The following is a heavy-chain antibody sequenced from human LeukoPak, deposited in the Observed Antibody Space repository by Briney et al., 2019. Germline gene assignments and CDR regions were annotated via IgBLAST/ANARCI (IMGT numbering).Heavy chain of an antibody. CDR3: ARRGDAWQILYSFDV. Sequence: PSETLSLTCTVSGASLARDMYLWGWVRQSPGKGLEWLGTIYYDGSTFYSPSFKSRVTISINASKKQLSLNLASVTAADTAVYYCARRGDAWQILYSFDVWGQGTAVIVSS. CDR2: IYYDGST. V-gene: IGHV4-39*01. J-gene: IGHJ3*01. D-gene: IGHD2-15*01. CDR1: GASLARDMYL.